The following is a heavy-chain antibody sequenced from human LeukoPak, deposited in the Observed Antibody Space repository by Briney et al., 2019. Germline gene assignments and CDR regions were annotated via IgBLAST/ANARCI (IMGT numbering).Heavy chain of an antibody. D-gene: IGHD3-3*01. CDR2: IYYSGST. V-gene: IGHV4-61*01. Sequence: SETLSLTCTVSGYSISSSYYWSWIRQPPGKGLEWIGYIYYSGSTNYNPSPKSRVTISVDTSKNQFSLKLSSVTAADTAVYYCARDRGHDFWSGYYNPGSFDYWGQGTLVTVSS. CDR3: ARDRGHDFWSGYYNPGSFDY. CDR1: GYSISSSYY. J-gene: IGHJ4*02.